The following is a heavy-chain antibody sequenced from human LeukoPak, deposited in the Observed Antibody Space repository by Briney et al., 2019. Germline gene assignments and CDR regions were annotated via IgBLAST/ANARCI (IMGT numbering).Heavy chain of an antibody. D-gene: IGHD3-3*01. CDR3: AREAMEPKYDFWSGRIKNWFDP. J-gene: IGHJ5*02. V-gene: IGHV4-4*07. CDR2: IHTSGST. Sequence: PSETLSLTCTVSGGSISSYFCTWIRQPAGKGLEWIGRIHTSGSTNYNPSLKSRVTMSVDTSKNQISLKLSSVTAADTAVYYCAREAMEPKYDFWSGRIKNWFDPWGQGTLVTVSS. CDR1: GGSISSYF.